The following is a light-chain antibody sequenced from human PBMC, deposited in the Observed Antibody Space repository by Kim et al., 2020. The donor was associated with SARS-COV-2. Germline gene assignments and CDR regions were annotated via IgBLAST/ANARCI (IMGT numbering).Light chain of an antibody. Sequence: SASVGDRVTITCRASQDISNFLAWFQQKPGKAPQSLIYAASNLQSGVPSKFSGSRSGTDFTITISSLQPEDFATYYCQQYNSYPLTFGGGTKVEI. CDR1: QDISNF. V-gene: IGKV1-16*02. CDR2: AAS. CDR3: QQYNSYPLT. J-gene: IGKJ4*01.